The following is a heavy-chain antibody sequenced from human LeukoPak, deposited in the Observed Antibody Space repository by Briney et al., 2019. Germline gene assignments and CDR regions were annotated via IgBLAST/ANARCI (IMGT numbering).Heavy chain of an antibody. J-gene: IGHJ5*02. CDR2: IGTAGDT. D-gene: IGHD3-22*01. V-gene: IGHV3-13*01. CDR3: ARGGSYCDSNQFDP. CDR1: GFTFSSYD. Sequence: GGSLRLSCAASGFTFSSYDMHWVRQATGKGLEWVSAIGTAGDTYYPGSVKGRFTISRENAKNSLYLQMNSLRAGDTAVYYCARGGSYCDSNQFDPWGQGTLVTVSS.